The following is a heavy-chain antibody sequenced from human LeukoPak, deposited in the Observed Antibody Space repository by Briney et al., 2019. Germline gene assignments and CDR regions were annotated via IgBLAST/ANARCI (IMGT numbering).Heavy chain of an antibody. Sequence: SETLSLTCTVSGGSISSYYWSWIRQPPGKGLEWIGYIYHSGSTYYNPSLKSRVTISVDRSKNQLSLKLSSVTAADTAVYYCARGLRGFWSGHNYWYFDLWGRGTLVTVSS. J-gene: IGHJ2*01. CDR1: GGSISSYY. V-gene: IGHV4-59*12. CDR3: ARGLRGFWSGHNYWYFDL. D-gene: IGHD3-3*01. CDR2: IYHSGST.